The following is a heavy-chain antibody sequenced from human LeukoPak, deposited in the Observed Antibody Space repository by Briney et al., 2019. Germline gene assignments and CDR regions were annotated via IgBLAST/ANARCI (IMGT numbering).Heavy chain of an antibody. CDR2: INTNTGAT. D-gene: IGHD2-15*01. Sequence: ASVKVSRQASGYTFTAYYMHWVRQAPGQGLEWMAWINTNTGATKFAQEFQGRVTLTRDTSISTAYMELGRLTSDDTAVYYCARGTGSSWLDPWGQGTLVTVSS. V-gene: IGHV1-2*02. CDR1: GYTFTAYY. J-gene: IGHJ5*02. CDR3: ARGTGSSWLDP.